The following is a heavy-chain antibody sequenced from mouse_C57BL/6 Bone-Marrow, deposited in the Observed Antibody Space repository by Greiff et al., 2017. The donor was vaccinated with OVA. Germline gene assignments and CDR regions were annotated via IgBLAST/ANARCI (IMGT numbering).Heavy chain of an antibody. J-gene: IGHJ3*01. V-gene: IGHV5-12*01. CDR3: ARRGYSPRRFAY. CDR2: ISNGGGST. Sequence: EVKVVESGGGLVQPGGSLKLSCAASGFTFSDYYMYWVRQTPEKRLEWVAYISNGGGSTYYPDTVKGRFTISRDNAKNTLYLQMSRLKSEDTAMYYCARRGYSPRRFAYWGQGTLVTVSA. CDR1: GFTFSDYY. D-gene: IGHD2-12*01.